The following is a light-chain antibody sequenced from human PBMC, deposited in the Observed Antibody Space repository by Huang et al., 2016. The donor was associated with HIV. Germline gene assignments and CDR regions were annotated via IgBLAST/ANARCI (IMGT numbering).Light chain of an antibody. J-gene: IGKJ1*01. CDR3: QQYGSTPRT. CDR1: QTVGH. V-gene: IGKV3-20*01. Sequence: EIVLTQSPGTLSLSPGERATLSCRASQTVGHLAWYQQKPGQAPRLLIYGAYTRAPGISDRFSGSGSGTDFTLIISRLELEDFAVYYCQQYGSTPRTFGQGTKVDI. CDR2: GAY.